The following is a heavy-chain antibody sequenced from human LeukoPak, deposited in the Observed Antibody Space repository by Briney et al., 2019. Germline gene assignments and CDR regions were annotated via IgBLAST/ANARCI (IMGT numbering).Heavy chain of an antibody. CDR2: ISSSGSTI. Sequence: GGSLRLSCAASGFTFSSYEMNWVRQVPGKGLEWISYISSSGSTIYFADSVKGRFTISRDNAKNSLYLQMNSLRAEDTAIYYCAKDRCGGASCSFNYWGQGTLVTVSS. V-gene: IGHV3-48*03. CDR1: GFTFSSYE. D-gene: IGHD2-15*01. J-gene: IGHJ4*02. CDR3: AKDRCGGASCSFNY.